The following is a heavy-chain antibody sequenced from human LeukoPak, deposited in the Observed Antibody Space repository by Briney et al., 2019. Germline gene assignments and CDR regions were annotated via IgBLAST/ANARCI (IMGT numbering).Heavy chain of an antibody. J-gene: IGHJ4*02. Sequence: ASVKVSCKASGYTFTDYYMHWVRQAPGQGVEWMGWINPNDGDTNYAQKFQGRVTMTRDTSISTAHMEVSRLRSDDTAVYYCARANFLYCSSSTCLFDYWGQGTLVTVSS. CDR1: GYTFTDYY. CDR2: INPNDGDT. V-gene: IGHV1-2*02. D-gene: IGHD2-2*01. CDR3: ARANFLYCSSSTCLFDY.